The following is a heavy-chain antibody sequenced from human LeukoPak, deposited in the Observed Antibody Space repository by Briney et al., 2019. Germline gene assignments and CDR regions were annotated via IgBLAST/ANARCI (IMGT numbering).Heavy chain of an antibody. CDR1: GFTFDDYG. D-gene: IGHD6-19*01. CDR2: INWNGGST. CDR3: ARETVIAVADYSDYYYYYMDV. Sequence: GGSLRLSCAASGFTFDDYGMKWVRQAPGKGLEWVSGINWNGGSTDYADSVKGRFTISRDNAKNSLYLQMNSLRAEDTALYHCARETVIAVADYSDYYYYYMDVWGKGTTVTISS. V-gene: IGHV3-20*01. J-gene: IGHJ6*03.